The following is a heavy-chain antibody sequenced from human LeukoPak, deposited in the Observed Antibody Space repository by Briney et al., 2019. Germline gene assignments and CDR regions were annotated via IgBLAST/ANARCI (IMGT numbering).Heavy chain of an antibody. CDR3: ARDQEYDTLTGYPGPYYYYYGMDV. V-gene: IGHV3-30*04. J-gene: IGHJ6*02. Sequence: GRSLRLSCAASGFTFSSYAMHWVRQAPGKGLEWVAVISYDGSNKYYADSVKGRFTISRDNSKNTLYLQMNSLRAEDTAVYYCARDQEYDTLTGYPGPYYYYYGMDVWGQGTTVTVSS. D-gene: IGHD3-9*01. CDR2: ISYDGSNK. CDR1: GFTFSSYA.